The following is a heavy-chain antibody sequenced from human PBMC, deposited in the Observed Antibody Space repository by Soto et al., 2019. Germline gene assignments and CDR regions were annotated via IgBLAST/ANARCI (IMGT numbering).Heavy chain of an antibody. V-gene: IGHV3-30*18. J-gene: IGHJ4*02. CDR2: ISYDGTNK. CDR3: AKDTYYHDSTGYYVFDY. D-gene: IGHD3-22*01. CDR1: GFIFSNYG. Sequence: GGSLRLSCAASGFIFSNYGVHWVRQAPGKGLEWVAVISYDGTNKLFAVSVKGRFTISRDNSKNTVYLKMNNLRAEDTSFFYCAKDTYYHDSTGYYVFDYWGQGTLVTVSS.